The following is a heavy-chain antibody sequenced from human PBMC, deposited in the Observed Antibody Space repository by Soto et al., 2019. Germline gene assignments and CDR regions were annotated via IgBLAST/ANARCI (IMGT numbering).Heavy chain of an antibody. Sequence: GGSLRLSCAASGFTFSSYSMNWVRQAPGKGLEWVSSISSSSSYIYYADSVKGRFTISRDNAKNSLYLQMNSLRAEGTAVYYCARDGEWELHTGFDYWGQGTLVTVSS. CDR2: ISSSSSYI. V-gene: IGHV3-21*01. J-gene: IGHJ4*02. CDR1: GFTFSSYS. CDR3: ARDGEWELHTGFDY. D-gene: IGHD1-26*01.